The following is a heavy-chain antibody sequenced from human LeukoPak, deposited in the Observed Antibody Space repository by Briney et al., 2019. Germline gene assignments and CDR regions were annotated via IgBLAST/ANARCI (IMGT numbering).Heavy chain of an antibody. CDR2: INLNSGGT. CDR1: GYTFTGYY. V-gene: IGHV1-2*02. Sequence: ASVKVSCKASGYTFTGYYMHWVRQAPGQGLEWMGWINLNSGGTNYAQKFQGRVTMTRDTSISTAYMELSRLRSDDTAVYYCARARGSSSTIDYWGQGTLVTVSS. CDR3: ARARGSSSTIDY. J-gene: IGHJ4*02. D-gene: IGHD6-6*01.